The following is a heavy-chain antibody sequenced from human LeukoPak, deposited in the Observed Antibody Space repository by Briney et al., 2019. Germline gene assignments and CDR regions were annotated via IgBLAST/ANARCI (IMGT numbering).Heavy chain of an antibody. D-gene: IGHD3-10*01. J-gene: IGHJ4*02. Sequence: TSETLSLTCTVSGGSINSNSYFWGWIRQPPGKGLGWHGSICYSGSTYDNPSLKSRVTMSVDTPKNQFSLKLNSVTAADSAVYYCARADNYNFGSGSHLGFDYWGQGTLVTVSS. CDR2: ICYSGST. CDR1: GGSINSNSYF. CDR3: ARADNYNFGSGSHLGFDY. V-gene: IGHV4-39*01.